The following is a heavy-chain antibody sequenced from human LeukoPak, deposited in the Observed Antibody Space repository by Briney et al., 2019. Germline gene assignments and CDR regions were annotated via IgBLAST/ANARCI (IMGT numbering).Heavy chain of an antibody. CDR2: ISSSSSYI. J-gene: IGHJ3*02. CDR3: ARVTIFGVVDAFDI. V-gene: IGHV3-21*04. D-gene: IGHD3-3*01. CDR1: GFTFSSYS. Sequence: XGSLRLSCAASGFTFSSYSMNWVRQAPGKGLEGVSSISSSSSYIYYADSVKGRFTISRDNAKNSLYLQMNSLRAEDTAVYYCARVTIFGVVDAFDIWGQGTMVTVSS.